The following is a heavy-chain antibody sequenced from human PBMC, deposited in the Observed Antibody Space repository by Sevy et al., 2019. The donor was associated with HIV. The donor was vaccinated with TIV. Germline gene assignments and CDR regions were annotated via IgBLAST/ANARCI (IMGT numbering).Heavy chain of an antibody. Sequence: QSQTLSLTCAVYGGSFSGYYWSWIRQPPGKGLECIGEINHSGSTNYNPSLKSRVTISVDTSKNQFSLKLSSVTAADTAVYYCARLEIAAAGNNWFDPWGQGTLVTVSS. J-gene: IGHJ5*02. CDR2: INHSGST. D-gene: IGHD6-13*01. CDR1: GGSFSGYY. CDR3: ARLEIAAAGNNWFDP. V-gene: IGHV4-34*01.